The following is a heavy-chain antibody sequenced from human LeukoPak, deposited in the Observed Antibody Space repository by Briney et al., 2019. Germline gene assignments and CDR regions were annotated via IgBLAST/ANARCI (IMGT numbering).Heavy chain of an antibody. V-gene: IGHV3-74*01. J-gene: IGHJ4*02. CDR3: VAAAPHIDY. CDR2: INSDGTWT. D-gene: IGHD6-13*01. CDR1: GLTFSNYC. Sequence: PGGSLRLSCAASGLTFSNYCAHWVRQAPGKGPVWLSRINSDGTWTSYADSVKGRFTISRDDAKNMLYLEMSSLRDEDMAVYYCVAAAPHIDYWGQGTLVTVSS.